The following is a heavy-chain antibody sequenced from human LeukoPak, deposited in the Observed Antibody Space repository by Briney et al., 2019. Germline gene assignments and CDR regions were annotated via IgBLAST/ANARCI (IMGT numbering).Heavy chain of an antibody. V-gene: IGHV1-69*05. Sequence: ASVKVSCKASGGTFSSYAISWVRQAPGQGLEWMGGIIPIFGTANYAQKFQGRVTITTDESTSTAYMELSSLRSEDTAVYYCATTGYYYDSSGYTDYTHWGQGTLVTVSS. D-gene: IGHD3-22*01. CDR2: IIPIFGTA. CDR3: ATTGYYYDSSGYTDYTH. CDR1: GGTFSSYA. J-gene: IGHJ4*02.